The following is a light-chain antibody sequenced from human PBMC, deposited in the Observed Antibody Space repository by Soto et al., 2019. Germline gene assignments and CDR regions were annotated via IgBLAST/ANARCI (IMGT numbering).Light chain of an antibody. CDR3: CSYAGTSTFVL. Sequence: QSALTQPASVSGSPGQSITISCTGTNSNVGTYNLVSWYQQHPGKAPKLMIYEASKRPSGVSHRLSGSKSGNTASLTISGLQAEDEADYYCCSYAGTSTFVLFGGGTKVTVL. V-gene: IGLV2-23*02. CDR2: EAS. J-gene: IGLJ2*01. CDR1: NSNVGTYNL.